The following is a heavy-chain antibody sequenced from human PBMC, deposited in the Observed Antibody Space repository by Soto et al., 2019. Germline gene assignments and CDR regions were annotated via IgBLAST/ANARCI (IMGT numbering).Heavy chain of an antibody. D-gene: IGHD6-13*01. J-gene: IGHJ6*02. CDR2: IIPIFGTA. V-gene: IGHV1-69*13. CDR1: RGAYSSNA. Sequence: GASVKASSKAPRGAYSSNAISWVRQAPGQGLEWMGGIIPIFGTANYAQKFQGRVTITADESTSTAYMELSSLRSEDTAVYYCARGGQQHYYYYGMDVWGQGTTVTVSS. CDR3: ARGGQQHYYYYGMDV.